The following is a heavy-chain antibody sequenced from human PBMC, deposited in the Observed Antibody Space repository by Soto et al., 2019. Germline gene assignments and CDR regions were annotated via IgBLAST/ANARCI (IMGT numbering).Heavy chain of an antibody. J-gene: IGHJ4*02. D-gene: IGHD3-9*01. CDR2: VDGSGAAP. CDR3: AKWEVFVTGHLATQSSLDS. V-gene: IGHV3-23*01. Sequence: GGSLRLSCATSGFTFINHAMTWVRQAPGKAPQWVATVDGSGAAPFYAESVKGRFTISRDNSKNTLYLQMNSLRAEDTAVYFCAKWEVFVTGHLATQSSLDSWGQGTLVTVSS. CDR1: GFTFINHA.